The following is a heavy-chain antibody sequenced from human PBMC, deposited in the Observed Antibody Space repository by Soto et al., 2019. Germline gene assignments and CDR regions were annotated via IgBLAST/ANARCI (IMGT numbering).Heavy chain of an antibody. CDR3: ARGGYENNFDD. Sequence: SETLSLTCAVSGGSISSSNWWSWVRQPPGKGLEWIGEIYHSGSTNYNTSLKSRITINPDTSKNQFSRQLNSVTPDDTAVYYCARGGYENNFDDWGQGTLVTVSS. CDR2: IYHSGST. CDR1: GGSISSSNW. J-gene: IGHJ4*02. V-gene: IGHV4-4*02. D-gene: IGHD5-12*01.